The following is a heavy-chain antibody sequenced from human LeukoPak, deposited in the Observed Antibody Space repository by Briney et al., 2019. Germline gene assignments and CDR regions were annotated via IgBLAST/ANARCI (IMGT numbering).Heavy chain of an antibody. Sequence: PGGSLRLSCAASGFTFSSYSMNWVRQAPGKGLEWVAAISTTSGNIYYADSVKGRFTISRDNAKNTLYLQMNSLRAEDTAVYYCTGEFFGYNYDYWGQGTLVTVSS. J-gene: IGHJ4*02. CDR2: ISTTSGNI. V-gene: IGHV3-21*01. CDR1: GFTFSSYS. D-gene: IGHD5-18*01. CDR3: TGEFFGYNYDY.